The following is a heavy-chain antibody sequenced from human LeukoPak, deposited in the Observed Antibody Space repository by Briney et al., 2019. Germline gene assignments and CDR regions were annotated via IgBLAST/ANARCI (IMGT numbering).Heavy chain of an antibody. V-gene: IGHV3-66*02. Sequence: GGSLRLSCAASGFTVSSNYMSWVRQAPGKGLEWVPVIYSGGSTYYADSVKGRFTISRDNSKNTLYLQMNSLRAEDTAVYYCARDPLTTFSDYWGQGTLVTVSS. J-gene: IGHJ4*02. CDR1: GFTVSSNY. D-gene: IGHD2/OR15-2a*01. CDR3: ARDPLTTFSDY. CDR2: IYSGGST.